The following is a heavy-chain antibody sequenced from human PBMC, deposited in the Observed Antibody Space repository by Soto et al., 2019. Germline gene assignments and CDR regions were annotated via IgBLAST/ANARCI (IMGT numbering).Heavy chain of an antibody. D-gene: IGHD3-22*01. J-gene: IGHJ6*02. CDR3: ARGSSYYDSSGYFNYYGMDV. V-gene: IGHV1-18*01. Sequence: ASVKVSCKASGYTFTSYGISWVRQAPGQGLEWMGWISAYNGNTNYAQKLQGRVTMTTDTSTSTAYMELRSLRSDDTAVYYCARGSSYYDSSGYFNYYGMDVWGQGTTVTVSS. CDR1: GYTFTSYG. CDR2: ISAYNGNT.